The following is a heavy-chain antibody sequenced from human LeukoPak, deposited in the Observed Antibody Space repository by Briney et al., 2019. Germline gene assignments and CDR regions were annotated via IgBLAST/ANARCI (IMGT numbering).Heavy chain of an antibody. CDR2: IYYSGST. CDR3: ARHTVTTGADAFDI. Sequence: SETLSLTCTVSGGSISSGDYYWSWIRQPPGKGLEWIGYIYYSGSTYYNPSLKSRVTISVDTSKNQFSLKLSSVTAADTAVYYCARHTVTTGADAFDIWGQGTMATVSS. V-gene: IGHV4-30-4*01. D-gene: IGHD4-17*01. CDR1: GGSISSGDYY. J-gene: IGHJ3*02.